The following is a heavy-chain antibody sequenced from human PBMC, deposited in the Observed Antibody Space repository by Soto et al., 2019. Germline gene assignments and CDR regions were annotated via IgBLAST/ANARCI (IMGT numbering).Heavy chain of an antibody. D-gene: IGHD3-9*01. J-gene: IGHJ4*02. Sequence: GGSLRLSCAASGFTFSSYAMSWVRQAPGKGLEWVSAISGSGGSTYYADSVKGRFTISRDNSKNTLYLQMNSLRAEDTAVYYCAKSNRPQTYYDILTDNWGQGTLVTVSS. CDR1: GFTFSSYA. CDR2: ISGSGGST. V-gene: IGHV3-23*01. CDR3: AKSNRPQTYYDILTDN.